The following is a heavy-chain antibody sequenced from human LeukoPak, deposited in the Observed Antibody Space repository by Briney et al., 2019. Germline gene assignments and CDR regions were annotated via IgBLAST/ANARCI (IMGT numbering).Heavy chain of an antibody. J-gene: IGHJ4*02. CDR2: ISWNSGNI. Sequence: GGSLRLSCAASGFTFDDYAMHWVRQAPGKGLEWVSGISWNSGNIGYADSVKGRFTISRDNAKNSLYLQMNSLRAEDTAVYYCARGQWLVQGYFDYWGQGTLVTVSS. D-gene: IGHD6-19*01. V-gene: IGHV3-9*01. CDR1: GFTFDDYA. CDR3: ARGQWLVQGYFDY.